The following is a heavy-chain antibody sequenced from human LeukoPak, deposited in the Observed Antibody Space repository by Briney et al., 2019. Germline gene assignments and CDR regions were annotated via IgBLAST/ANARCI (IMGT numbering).Heavy chain of an antibody. CDR2: IKQDGSEK. J-gene: IGHJ4*02. V-gene: IGHV3-7*01. Sequence: GGSLRLSCAASGFTFNNYAMSWVRQAPGKGLEWVANIKQDGSEKYYVDSVKGRFTISRDNAKNSLYLQMNSLRAEDTAVYYCARIESKIVVVPYYFDYWGQGTLVTVSS. CDR3: ARIESKIVVVPYYFDY. CDR1: GFTFNNYA. D-gene: IGHD3-22*01.